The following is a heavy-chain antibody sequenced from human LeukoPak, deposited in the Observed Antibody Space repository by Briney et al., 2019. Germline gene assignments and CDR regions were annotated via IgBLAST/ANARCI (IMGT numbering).Heavy chain of an antibody. Sequence: SETLSLTCSVSGGAISRDYWSWIRQPPGKGLEWIGYIYYSGSTNYNPSLKCCVTISVDTSKNQFSLKLSSVTAADTAVYYCARQLTYWDYGDYGGHWFDPWGQGTLVTVSS. D-gene: IGHD4-17*01. CDR1: GGAISRDY. CDR3: ARQLTYWDYGDYGGHWFDP. CDR2: IYYSGST. V-gene: IGHV4-59*08. J-gene: IGHJ5*02.